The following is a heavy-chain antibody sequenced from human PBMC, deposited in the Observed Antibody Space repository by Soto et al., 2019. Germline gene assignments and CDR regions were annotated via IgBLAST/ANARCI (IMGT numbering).Heavy chain of an antibody. CDR2: IIPIFGTA. CDR1: GGTFSSYA. Sequence: ASVKVSCKASGGTFSSYAISWVRQAPGQGLEWMGGIIPIFGTANYAQKFQGRVTITADESTSTAYMELSSLRSEDTAVYYCARDSPWEPSGCYAPNKGKNYYYYGMDVWGQGTTVTVSS. D-gene: IGHD1-26*01. V-gene: IGHV1-69*13. CDR3: ARDSPWEPSGCYAPNKGKNYYYYGMDV. J-gene: IGHJ6*02.